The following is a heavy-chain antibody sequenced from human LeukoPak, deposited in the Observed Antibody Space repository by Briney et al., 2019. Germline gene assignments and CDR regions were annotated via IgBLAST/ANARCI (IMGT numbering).Heavy chain of an antibody. CDR3: ARDVGGSLDY. Sequence: GGSLRLSCAASGFTFRSYWMAWVRQAPGKGLEWVANIKEDESAKHQADSVKGRFTISRDNAQDSVYLQMSSLRGEDTAVYYCARDVGGSLDYWGQGTLVTVSS. CDR2: IKEDESAK. V-gene: IGHV3-7*01. D-gene: IGHD1-26*01. J-gene: IGHJ4*02. CDR1: GFTFRSYW.